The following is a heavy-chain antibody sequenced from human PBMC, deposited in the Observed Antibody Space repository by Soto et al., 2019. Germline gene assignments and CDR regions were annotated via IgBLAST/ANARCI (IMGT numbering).Heavy chain of an antibody. D-gene: IGHD3-3*01. CDR1: GFPFSSYS. Sequence: EVQLVESGGGLVQPGGSLRLSCAASGFPFSSYSMNWVRKAPGKGLEWVSYISSSGSTIYYADSVSGRFTISRDNAKNSLYLQMNSLGDEDTAVYYCARAGYRSVDYWGQGTLVTVSS. CDR2: ISSSGSTI. V-gene: IGHV3-48*02. CDR3: ARAGYRSVDY. J-gene: IGHJ4*02.